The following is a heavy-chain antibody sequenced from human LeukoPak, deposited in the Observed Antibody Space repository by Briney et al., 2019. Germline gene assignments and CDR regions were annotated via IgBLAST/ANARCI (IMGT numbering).Heavy chain of an antibody. V-gene: IGHV5-51*01. Sequence: GESLKISCKGSGYSFTSYWIGWVRQMPGKGLEWMGIIYPGDSDTRYSPSFQGQVTISADKSISTAYLQWSSLKASDTAMYYCARHRVAVAGIPTNWFDPWGQGTLVTVSS. CDR3: ARHRVAVAGIPTNWFDP. CDR1: GYSFTSYW. D-gene: IGHD6-19*01. J-gene: IGHJ5*02. CDR2: IYPGDSDT.